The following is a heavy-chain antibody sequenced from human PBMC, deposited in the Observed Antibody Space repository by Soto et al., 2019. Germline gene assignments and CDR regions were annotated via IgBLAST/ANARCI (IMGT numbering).Heavy chain of an antibody. CDR2: LSGSGTST. V-gene: IGHV3-23*01. CDR1: GFSFVNYA. Sequence: HPGGSLRLSCAASGFSFVNYAMNWVRQAPGKGLEWVSGLSGSGTSTYYADSVKGRFTISRDNSRDTLFLQMNSLTADDTAVCYCAKATTNGGWFNPFDSWGQGALVTVSS. J-gene: IGHJ4*02. D-gene: IGHD6-19*01. CDR3: AKATTNGGWFNPFDS.